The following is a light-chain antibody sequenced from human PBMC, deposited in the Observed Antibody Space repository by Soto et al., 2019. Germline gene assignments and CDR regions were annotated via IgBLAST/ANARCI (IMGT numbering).Light chain of an antibody. Sequence: QSVLTQPPSASGTPGQRVTISCSGSSSNIGSNTVNWYQQLPGTAPKLRMYSNNQRPSGGPDRFSGSKSGTSASLAISGLQSEDEADYYCAAWDDSLDGYVFGTGTKLTVL. CDR2: SNN. V-gene: IGLV1-44*01. CDR1: SSNIGSNT. J-gene: IGLJ1*01. CDR3: AAWDDSLDGYV.